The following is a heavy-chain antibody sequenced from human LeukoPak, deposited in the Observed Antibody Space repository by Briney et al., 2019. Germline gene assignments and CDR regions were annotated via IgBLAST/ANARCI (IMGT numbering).Heavy chain of an antibody. Sequence: PGGSLRLSCAASGFIFSNYWMSWVRQAPGKGLEWVANIKEDGSDKYYVDSVKGRFTISRDNAKNSLYLQMYSLRAEDRAVYYCARGGGRGDYNERYYFDYWGQGTLVTVSS. CDR2: IKEDGSDK. CDR1: GFIFSNYW. V-gene: IGHV3-7*01. CDR3: ARGGGRGDYNERYYFDY. J-gene: IGHJ4*02. D-gene: IGHD3-22*01.